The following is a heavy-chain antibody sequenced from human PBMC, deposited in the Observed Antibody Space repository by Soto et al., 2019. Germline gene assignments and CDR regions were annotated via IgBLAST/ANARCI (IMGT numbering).Heavy chain of an antibody. CDR3: AKGRFDYDSSGYLDY. CDR2: IYHSGST. D-gene: IGHD3-22*01. J-gene: IGHJ4*02. Sequence: SETLSLTCAVSGGSISSSNWWSWVRQPPGKGLEWIGEIYHSGSTNYNPSLKSRVTISVDKSKNQFSLKLSSVTAADTAVYYCAKGRFDYDSSGYLDYWGQGTLVTVSS. CDR1: GGSISSSNW. V-gene: IGHV4-4*02.